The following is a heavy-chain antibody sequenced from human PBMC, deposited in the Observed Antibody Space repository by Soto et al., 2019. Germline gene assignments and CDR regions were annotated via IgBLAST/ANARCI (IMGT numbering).Heavy chain of an antibody. CDR1: GVGFSTYG. V-gene: IGHV3-21*01. D-gene: IGHD2-2*01. CDR3: ARDESAGSSTSN. CDR2: IDSSGRNV. Sequence: EVQLMESGGGLVKPGESLRLSCAAAGVGFSTYGMNWLRQTPGKGPEWVSSIDSSGRNVYYADSVEGRFTTSRDNAKNSLYLQMNSLRVEDTALYFCARDESAGSSTSNWGQGTLVTVSS. J-gene: IGHJ4*02.